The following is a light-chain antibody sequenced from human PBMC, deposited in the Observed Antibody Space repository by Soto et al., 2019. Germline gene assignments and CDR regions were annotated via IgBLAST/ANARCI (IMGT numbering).Light chain of an antibody. CDR2: DAS. CDR1: QSVSSY. CDR3: QQYHNWPIT. J-gene: IGKJ5*01. V-gene: IGKV3D-15*01. Sequence: EIVLTQSPGTLSLSPGERAILSYRASQSVSSYLAWYQQKPGQAPRLLIYDASNRATGIPARFSGSGSGTEFTLTISSLQSEDFAVYYCQQYHNWPITFGQGTRLEIK.